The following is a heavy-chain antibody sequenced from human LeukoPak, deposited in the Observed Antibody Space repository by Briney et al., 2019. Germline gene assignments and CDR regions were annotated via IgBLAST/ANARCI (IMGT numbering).Heavy chain of an antibody. CDR1: GYTFTSYD. CDR3: AREVAAAGSLDYYYYYMDV. D-gene: IGHD6-13*01. Sequence: ASVKVSCKASGYTFTSYDINWVRQATGQGLEWMGWMNPNSGNTGYAQKFQGRVTMTRNTSISTACMELSSLRSEDTAVYYCAREVAAAGSLDYYYYYMDVWGKGTTVTVSS. CDR2: MNPNSGNT. V-gene: IGHV1-8*01. J-gene: IGHJ6*03.